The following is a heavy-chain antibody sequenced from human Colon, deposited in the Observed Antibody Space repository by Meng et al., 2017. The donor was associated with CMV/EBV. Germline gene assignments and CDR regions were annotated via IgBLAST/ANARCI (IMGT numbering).Heavy chain of an antibody. CDR1: VYTLEDSG. D-gene: IGHD2-15*01. CDR2: IGWDGNNT. CDR3: GRGVAATLAY. Sequence: SVYTLEDSGMQLVRPAEGNGMSCVYLIGWDGNNTYYSVSVKVRFNISRDKSKIFLYLQMNSQVDEDTDFYSCGRGVAATLAYWCQGTLVTVSS. V-gene: IGHV3-43D*04. J-gene: IGHJ4*02.